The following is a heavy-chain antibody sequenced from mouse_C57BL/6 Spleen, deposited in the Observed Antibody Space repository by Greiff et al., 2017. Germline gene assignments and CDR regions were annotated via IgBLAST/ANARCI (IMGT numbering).Heavy chain of an antibody. CDR3: ASLSYYYGSSYWHFDV. D-gene: IGHD1-1*01. Sequence: QVQLQQSGPGLVAPSQSLSITCTVSGFSLTSYAISWVRQPPGKGLEWLGVIWTGGGTNYNSALKSRLSISKDNSKSQVFLKMNSLQTDDTARYYCASLSYYYGSSYWHFDVWGTGTTVTVSS. CDR1: GFSLTSYA. CDR2: IWTGGGT. V-gene: IGHV2-9-1*01. J-gene: IGHJ1*03.